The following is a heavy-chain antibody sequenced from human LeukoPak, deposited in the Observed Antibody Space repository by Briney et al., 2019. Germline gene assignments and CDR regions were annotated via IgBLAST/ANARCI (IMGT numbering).Heavy chain of an antibody. CDR1: GFTFSSYW. CDR2: ISSSSSTI. V-gene: IGHV3-48*04. Sequence: GGSLRLSCAASGFTFSSYWMNWVRQAPGKGLEWVSYISSSSSTIYYADSVKGRFTISRDNAKNSLYLQMHSLRAEDTALYHCARERGKQWPGAFDIWGQGTMVTVSS. D-gene: IGHD6-19*01. CDR3: ARERGKQWPGAFDI. J-gene: IGHJ3*02.